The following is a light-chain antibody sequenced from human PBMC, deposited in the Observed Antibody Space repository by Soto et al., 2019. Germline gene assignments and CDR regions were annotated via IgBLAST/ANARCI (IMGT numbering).Light chain of an antibody. V-gene: IGKV1-39*01. CDR3: QQSHTMWT. Sequence: DIQMTQSPSSLSASVGDRVTITCRASQSINNFLSLYQQKPGKATKLLIYAASSLQSGVPSRFSGGGSGTDFPLAISSLQPEDFATYYCQQSHTMWTFGQGTKVEI. CDR1: QSINNF. CDR2: AAS. J-gene: IGKJ1*01.